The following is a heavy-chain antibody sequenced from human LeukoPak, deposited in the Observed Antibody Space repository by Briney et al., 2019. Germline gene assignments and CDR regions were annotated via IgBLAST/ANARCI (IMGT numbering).Heavy chain of an antibody. CDR2: IIPIFGTA. CDR1: GGTFSSYA. CDR3: ARGSSRVRYYDFWSGSMDV. D-gene: IGHD3-3*01. V-gene: IGHV1-69*05. J-gene: IGHJ6*03. Sequence: SVKVSCKASGGTFSSYAISWVRQAPGQGLEWMGGIIPIFGTANYAQKFQGRVTITTDESTSTAYMELSSLRSEDTAVYYCARGSSRVRYYDFWSGSMDVWGKGTTVTVSS.